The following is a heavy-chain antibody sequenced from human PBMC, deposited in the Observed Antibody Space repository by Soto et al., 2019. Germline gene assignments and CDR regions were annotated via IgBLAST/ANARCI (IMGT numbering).Heavy chain of an antibody. V-gene: IGHV3-74*01. CDR1: GFTFSSYW. CDR2: INSDGSNT. CDR3: ARHVAVATISWGTYGMDL. J-gene: IGHJ6*02. D-gene: IGHD5-12*01. Sequence: EAQLVESGGGLVQPGGSLRLSCAASGFTFSSYWMHWVRQAPGEGLVWVSRINSDGSNTTYADSVKGRFTTARDNAKITLFLQMNSLRGEDTAVYYCARHVAVATISWGTYGMDLWGQGTTVTVSS.